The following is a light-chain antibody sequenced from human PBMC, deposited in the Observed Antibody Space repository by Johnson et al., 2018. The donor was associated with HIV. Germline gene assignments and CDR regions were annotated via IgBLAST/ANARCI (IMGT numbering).Light chain of an antibody. CDR1: NSNIGNNY. V-gene: IGLV1-51*01. CDR2: DNN. CDR3: GTWDSTLSAGGV. Sequence: QSVLTQPPSVSAAPGQKVTISCYGSNSNIGNNYVSWYQQLPGTAPKLLIYDNNKRPSGIPDRFSGSKSGTSATLGITGLQTGDEADYYCGTWDSTLSAGGVFGTWTKVTVL. J-gene: IGLJ1*01.